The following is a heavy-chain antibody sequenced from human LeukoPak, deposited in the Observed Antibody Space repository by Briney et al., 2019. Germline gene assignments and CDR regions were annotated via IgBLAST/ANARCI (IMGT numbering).Heavy chain of an antibody. CDR1: GGSISSGGYY. CDR2: IYYSGST. Sequence: SQTLSLTCTVSGGSISSGGYYWSSIRQHPGKGLEWLGYIYYSGSTYYNPSLKTRVTISVDTSKNQFSLKLSSVTAADTAVYYCARVAEGYGSSWYPLTGYFDYWGQGTLVTVSS. CDR3: ARVAEGYGSSWYPLTGYFDY. D-gene: IGHD6-13*01. V-gene: IGHV4-31*03. J-gene: IGHJ4*02.